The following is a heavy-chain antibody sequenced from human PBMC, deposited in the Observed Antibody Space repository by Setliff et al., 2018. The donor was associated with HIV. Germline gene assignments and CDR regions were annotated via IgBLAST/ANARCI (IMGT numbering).Heavy chain of an antibody. CDR3: ARSLLPSITVAGTIGY. D-gene: IGHD6-19*01. CDR2: IHTSGNA. Sequence: PSETLSLTCTVSGGSISSGTYFWSWIRQPAGKGLEWIGHIHTSGNANYNPSLNSRVTISVDTSKNHFSLKLSSVTAADTAVYYCARSLLPSITVAGTIGYWGQGTVVTVSS. V-gene: IGHV4-61*09. J-gene: IGHJ4*03. CDR1: GGSISSGTYF.